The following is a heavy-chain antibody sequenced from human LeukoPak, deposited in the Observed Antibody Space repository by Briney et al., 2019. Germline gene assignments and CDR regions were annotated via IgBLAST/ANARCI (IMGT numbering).Heavy chain of an antibody. V-gene: IGHV4-34*01. J-gene: IGHJ5*02. D-gene: IGHD3-16*02. Sequence: SEILSLTCAVYGGSFSGYYWSWIRQPPGKGLEWIGEINHSGSTNYNPSLKSRVTISVDTSKNQFSLKLSSVTAADTAVYYRARGSYDYVWGSYRYRNWFDPWGQGTLVTVSS. CDR1: GGSFSGYY. CDR2: INHSGST. CDR3: ARGSYDYVWGSYRYRNWFDP.